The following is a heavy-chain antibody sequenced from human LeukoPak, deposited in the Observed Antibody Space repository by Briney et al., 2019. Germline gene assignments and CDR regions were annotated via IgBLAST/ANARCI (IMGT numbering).Heavy chain of an antibody. D-gene: IGHD3-10*01. CDR2: FDPEDGET. CDR3: ATDDVGYYGSGSWGL. V-gene: IGHV1-24*01. Sequence: ASVKVSCKVSGYTLTELSMHWVRQAPGKGLEWMGGFDPEDGETIYAQKFQGRVTMTEDTSTDTAYMELSSLRSEDTAVYYCATDDVGYYGSGSWGLWGQGTMVTVSS. CDR1: GYTLTELS. J-gene: IGHJ3*01.